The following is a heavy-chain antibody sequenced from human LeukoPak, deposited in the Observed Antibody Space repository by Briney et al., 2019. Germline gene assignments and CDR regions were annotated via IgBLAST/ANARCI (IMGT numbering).Heavy chain of an antibody. D-gene: IGHD1-26*01. CDR3: ARLAIVGATTGNLDY. J-gene: IGHJ4*02. CDR2: IYYSGST. CDR1: ARSLSNINSY. Sequence: PSQTMSLTSPLSARSLSNINSYWGWLRHPPWKGLEWTGRIYYSGSTHYNPSLKSRVTISVDTSKNQFSLKLSSGTAADTAVYFCARLAIVGATTGNLDYWGQGTLVTVSS. V-gene: IGHV4-39*01.